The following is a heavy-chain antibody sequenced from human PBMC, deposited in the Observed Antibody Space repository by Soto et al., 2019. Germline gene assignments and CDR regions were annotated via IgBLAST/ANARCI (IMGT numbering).Heavy chain of an antibody. Sequence: QVQLRQSGPGLVKPSQTLSLTCAISGDDVSSNSAAWNWIRQSPSRGLEWLGRTFYRSKWYNDYAVSVKGRITINADTSKNQFSLQLNSVTPEDTAVYYCAKDPSRPGVYAFDIWAQGTMVTVSS. CDR2: TFYRSKWYN. CDR1: GDDVSSNSAA. D-gene: IGHD2-8*01. CDR3: AKDPSRPGVYAFDI. J-gene: IGHJ3*02. V-gene: IGHV6-1*01.